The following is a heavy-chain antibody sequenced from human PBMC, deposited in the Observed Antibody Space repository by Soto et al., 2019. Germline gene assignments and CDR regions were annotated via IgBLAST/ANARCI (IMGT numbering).Heavy chain of an antibody. J-gene: IGHJ5*02. CDR1: GHTFTSYD. D-gene: IGHD3-3*01. Sequence: ASVKVSCKASGHTFTSYDINWVRQATGQGLECMGWMNPNSGNTGYAQKFQGRVTMTRNTSISTAYMELSSLRSEDTAVYYCAREGGFWSGYNWFDPWGQGTLVTVSS. CDR2: MNPNSGNT. V-gene: IGHV1-8*01. CDR3: AREGGFWSGYNWFDP.